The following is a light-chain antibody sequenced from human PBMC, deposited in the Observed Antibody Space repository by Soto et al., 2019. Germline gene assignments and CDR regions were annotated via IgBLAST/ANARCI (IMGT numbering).Light chain of an antibody. CDR3: LQYHNLWA. Sequence: EIVLTQSPATLSLSPWERATLSCRASQSVSSYLAWYQQKPGQAPRLLIYDASNRATGIPARFSGSGSGTEFTLTISSLQSEDFTVYSCLQYHNLWAFGQGTKVDIK. CDR2: DAS. J-gene: IGKJ1*01. CDR1: QSVSSY. V-gene: IGKV3D-15*01.